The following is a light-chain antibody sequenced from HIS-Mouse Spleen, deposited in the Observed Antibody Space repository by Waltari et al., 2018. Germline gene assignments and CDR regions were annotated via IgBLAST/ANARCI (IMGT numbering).Light chain of an antibody. V-gene: IGLV3-21*02. CDR2: DDS. Sequence: SYVLTQPPSVSVAPGQTARITCGGNNIGSKSVHWYQQKPGQAPVLVGYDDSDRPPGVPERFPGSNSGNTATLTSSRVEAGDEADYYCQVWDSSSDHWVFGGGTKLTVL. J-gene: IGLJ3*02. CDR1: NIGSKS. CDR3: QVWDSSSDHWV.